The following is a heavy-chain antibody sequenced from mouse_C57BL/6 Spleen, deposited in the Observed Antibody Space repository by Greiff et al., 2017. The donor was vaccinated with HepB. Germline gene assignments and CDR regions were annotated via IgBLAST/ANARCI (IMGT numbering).Heavy chain of an antibody. Sequence: DAKLVESGGGLVKPGGSLKLSCAASGFTFSDYGMHWVRQAPEKGLEWVAYISSGSSTIYYADTVKGRFTISRDNAKNTLFLQMTSLRSEDTAMYYCARGAMDYWGQGTSVTVSS. V-gene: IGHV5-17*01. CDR3: ARGAMDY. CDR1: GFTFSDYG. CDR2: ISSGSSTI. J-gene: IGHJ4*01.